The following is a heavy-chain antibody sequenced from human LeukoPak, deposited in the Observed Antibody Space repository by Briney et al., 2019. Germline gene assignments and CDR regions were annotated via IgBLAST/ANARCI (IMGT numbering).Heavy chain of an antibody. D-gene: IGHD3-22*01. CDR3: AREFGGYYLLRYFDY. CDR1: GFTVNNNY. J-gene: IGHJ4*02. V-gene: IGHV3-66*03. CDR2: LYSNNIT. Sequence: GGSLRLSCAASGFTVNNNYMTWVRQAPGKGLEWVSVLYSNNITYYADSVKGRFTISRDNSKNTLYLQMNSLRAEDTAVYYCAREFGGYYLLRYFDYWGQGTLVTVSS.